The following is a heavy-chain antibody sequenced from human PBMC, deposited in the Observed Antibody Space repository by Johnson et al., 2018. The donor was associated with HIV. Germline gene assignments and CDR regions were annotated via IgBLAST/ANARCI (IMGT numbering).Heavy chain of an antibody. CDR3: AKADDVLTGYYKGFDAFDL. D-gene: IGHD3-9*01. Sequence: VQPFDSRVGVAQPAGSLRPSCPASRFTFCRYGLSCVPQAPEKALVWVAAICVMGGSTFYAEPAMGRFTLSCDNSKNTMYLQMNSLRAEDTALYYCAKADDVLTGYYKGFDAFDLWGQGTMVTVS. CDR1: RFTFCRYG. V-gene: IGHV3-23*01. CDR2: ICVMGGST. J-gene: IGHJ3*01.